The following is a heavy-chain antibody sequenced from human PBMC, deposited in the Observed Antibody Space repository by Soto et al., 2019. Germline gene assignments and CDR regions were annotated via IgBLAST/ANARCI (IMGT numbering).Heavy chain of an antibody. D-gene: IGHD2-21*01. CDR2: INTETGGT. J-gene: IGHJ6*02. CDR3: ARERFQVMSDGMDV. CDR1: EYTFTGHY. V-gene: IGHV1-2*02. Sequence: ASVKVSCKASEYTFTGHYVHWAREAPGQGLEWMGWINTETGGTSYAQKFQGRVTLSRDTSINTAYLELSSLRFDDAAVYFCARERFQVMSDGMDVWGQGTTVTVSS.